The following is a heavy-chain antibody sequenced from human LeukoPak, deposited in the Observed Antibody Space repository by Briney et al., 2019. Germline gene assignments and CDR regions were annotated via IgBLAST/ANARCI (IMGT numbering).Heavy chain of an antibody. Sequence: SETPSLTCAVYGGSFSGYYWSWIRQPPGKGLEWIGEINHSGSTNYNPSLKSRVTISVDTSKNQFSLKLSSVTAADTAVYYCARRRRSSGWYWFDPWGQGTLVTVSS. CDR3: ARRRRSSGWYWFDP. V-gene: IGHV4-34*01. D-gene: IGHD6-19*01. CDR1: GGSFSGYY. CDR2: INHSGST. J-gene: IGHJ5*02.